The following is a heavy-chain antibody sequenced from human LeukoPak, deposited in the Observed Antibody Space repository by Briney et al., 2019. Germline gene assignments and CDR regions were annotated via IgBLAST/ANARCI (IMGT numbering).Heavy chain of an antibody. CDR1: GFTFSNAW. D-gene: IGHD6-13*01. CDR3: ARPTRSSSPEY. CDR2: INPDGGDK. V-gene: IGHV3-7*01. J-gene: IGHJ4*02. Sequence: GGPPRLSCAASGFTFSNAWMSWVRQAPGEGLEWLANINPDGGDKNYVDSVKGRFTISRDNAKNSVYLEINSLRAEDTAVYYCARPTRSSSPEYWGQGTLLTVSS.